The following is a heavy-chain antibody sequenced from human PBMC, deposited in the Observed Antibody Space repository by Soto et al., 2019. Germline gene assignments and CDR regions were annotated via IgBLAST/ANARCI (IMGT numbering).Heavy chain of an antibody. D-gene: IGHD5-12*01. CDR3: AKDRRGYSGYCDY. CDR2: ISYDGSNK. V-gene: IGHV3-30*18. Sequence: GGSLRLSCAASGFTFSSYGMHWVRQAPGKGLEWVAVISYDGSNKYYTDSVKGRFTISRDNSKNTLYLQMNSLRAEDTAVYYCAKDRRGYSGYCDYWGQGTLVTVSS. J-gene: IGHJ4*02. CDR1: GFTFSSYG.